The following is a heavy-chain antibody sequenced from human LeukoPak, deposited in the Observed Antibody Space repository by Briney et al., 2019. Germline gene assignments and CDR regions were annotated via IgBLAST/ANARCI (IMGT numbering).Heavy chain of an antibody. CDR3: ARRAIPMTTVTTAWFDP. J-gene: IGHJ5*02. CDR2: INHSGST. CDR1: GGSFSGYY. V-gene: IGHV4-34*01. D-gene: IGHD4-17*01. Sequence: PSETLSLTCAVYGGSFSGYYWSWIRQPPGKGLEWIGEINHSGSTNYNPSLKSRVTLSVGTSKNQFSLKLSSVTAADTAVYYCARRAIPMTTVTTAWFDPWGQGTLVTVSS.